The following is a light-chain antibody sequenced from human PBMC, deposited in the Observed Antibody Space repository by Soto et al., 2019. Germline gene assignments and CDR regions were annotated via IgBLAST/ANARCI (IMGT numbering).Light chain of an antibody. J-gene: IGKJ2*01. CDR3: QQSYNTPYT. CDR2: AAS. CDR1: QSISNF. Sequence: DIQMTQSPSSLSPSVGDRVTITCRTSQSISNFLNWFQQKPGRAPDLLIYAASSLHTGVPSRFTGSGSGTYFTLTITNLQPEDFATYYCQQSYNTPYTVGQGSKLEI. V-gene: IGKV1-39*01.